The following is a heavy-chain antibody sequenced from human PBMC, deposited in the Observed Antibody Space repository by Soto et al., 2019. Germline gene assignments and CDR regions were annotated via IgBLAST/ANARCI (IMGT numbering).Heavy chain of an antibody. J-gene: IGHJ5*02. CDR1: GGTFSSYA. V-gene: IGHV1-69*13. D-gene: IGHD6-13*01. CDR2: IIPIFGTA. CDR3: ARGIAAAGRGGWFDP. Sequence: ASVNVSCKASGGTFSSYAISWVRQAPGQGLEWMGVIIPIFGTANYAQKFQGRVTITADESTSTAYMELSSLRSEDTAVYYCARGIAAAGRGGWFDPWGQGTLVTSPQ.